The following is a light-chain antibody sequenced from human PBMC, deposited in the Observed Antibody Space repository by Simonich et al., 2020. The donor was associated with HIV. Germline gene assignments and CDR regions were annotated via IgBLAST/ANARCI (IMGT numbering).Light chain of an antibody. CDR3: QSYDSSNLWV. J-gene: IGLJ3*02. Sequence: NFMLTQPHSVSESPGKTVTISCTRSSSSIASNYVQWYQPRPGSAPTTVIYEDNQRPSGVPDRFSGSSDSSSNSASLTISGLKTEDEADYYCQSYDSSNLWVFGGGTKLTVL. CDR1: SSSIASNY. CDR2: EDN. V-gene: IGLV6-57*03.